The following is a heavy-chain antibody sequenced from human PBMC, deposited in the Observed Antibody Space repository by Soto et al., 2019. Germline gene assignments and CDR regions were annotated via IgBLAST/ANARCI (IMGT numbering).Heavy chain of an antibody. CDR2: ISDIGSSK. J-gene: IGHJ4*02. CDR3: ARDFFLGSGLDY. Sequence: PGGSLRLSCAASGFTFSSYAMSWVRQAPGKGLEWVAVISDIGSSKYYADSVKGRFTISRDNSKNTLYLQMNSLRAEDTAVYYCARDFFLGSGLDYWGQGTLVTVSS. V-gene: IGHV3-23*01. CDR1: GFTFSSYA. D-gene: IGHD3-10*01.